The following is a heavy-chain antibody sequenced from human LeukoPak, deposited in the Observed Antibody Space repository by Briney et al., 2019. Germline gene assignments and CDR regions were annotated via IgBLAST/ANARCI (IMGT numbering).Heavy chain of an antibody. CDR3: ARLPRGGNWFDP. Sequence: PSETLSLTCTVSGGSISSSSYYWGWIRQPPGKGLEWIGTIYHSGITYYSPSLKSRVTISVDTSKNQFSLKLSSVTAADTAMYYCARLPRGGNWFDPWGQGTLVTVSS. CDR2: IYHSGIT. D-gene: IGHD5-12*01. J-gene: IGHJ5*02. V-gene: IGHV4-39*01. CDR1: GGSISSSSYY.